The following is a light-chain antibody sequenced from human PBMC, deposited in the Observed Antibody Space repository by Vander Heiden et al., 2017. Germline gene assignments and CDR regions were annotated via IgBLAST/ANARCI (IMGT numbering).Light chain of an antibody. V-gene: IGKV2-28*01. CDR3: MQTLQTPWT. J-gene: IGKJ1*01. CDR1: QSLLHGNGYNY. Sequence: DILMTPSPLSLPVTPGEPASIPCRSSQSLLHGNGYNYLHWYLQKPGQSPQLLIYSCSRPTSGVPNMFSGSGSGTDFTLKISIVDADDVGVYYCMQTLQTPWTFGQGTKVEIK. CDR2: SCS.